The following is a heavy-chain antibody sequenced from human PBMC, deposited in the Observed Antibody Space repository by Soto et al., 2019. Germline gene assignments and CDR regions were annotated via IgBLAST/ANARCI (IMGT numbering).Heavy chain of an antibody. D-gene: IGHD2-8*01. Sequence: GGSLRLSCAVPAGSCIGCWMSWVRQAPGRGPEWLANINEDGTVKYYEDSVRGRFTISIDNAKKSLFLQMNSLRGEDTAIYYCARNARWGQGILVTVSS. CDR3: ARNAR. V-gene: IGHV3-7*01. J-gene: IGHJ1*01. CDR2: INEDGTVK. CDR1: AGSCIGCW.